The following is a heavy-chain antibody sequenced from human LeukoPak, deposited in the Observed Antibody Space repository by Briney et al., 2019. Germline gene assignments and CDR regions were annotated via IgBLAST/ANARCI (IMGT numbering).Heavy chain of an antibody. CDR2: SGNKASSYTT. CDR3: TRGYSGDGIYAFDI. J-gene: IGHJ3*02. Sequence: GGSLRLSCALSGFTFSAHYIDWVRQAPGKGLEWVGRSGNKASSYTTEYAASVKGRFTISRDDSNNSLYLQMNSLKTEDTAVYWCTRGYSGDGIYAFDIWGQGTMVTVSS. CDR1: GFTFSAHY. V-gene: IGHV3-72*01. D-gene: IGHD5-12*01.